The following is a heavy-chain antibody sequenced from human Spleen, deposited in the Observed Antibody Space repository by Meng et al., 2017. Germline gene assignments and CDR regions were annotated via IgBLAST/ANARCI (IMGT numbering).Heavy chain of an antibody. CDR1: GGSFSGYY. CDR3: ARIKDMVATFSRSNWFDP. V-gene: IGHV4-34*01. CDR2: INHRGST. Sequence: QGQLQQWGAGLLKPSETLSLTCAVYGGSFSGYYWSWIRQPPGKGLEWIGEINHRGSTNYNPSLKSRVTISVDTSKNQFSLKLSSVTAADTAVYYCARIKDMVATFSRSNWFDPWGQGTLVTVSS. J-gene: IGHJ5*02. D-gene: IGHD5-12*01.